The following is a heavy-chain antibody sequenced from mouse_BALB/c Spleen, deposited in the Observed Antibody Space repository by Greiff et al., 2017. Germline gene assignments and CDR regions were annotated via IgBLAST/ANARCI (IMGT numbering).Heavy chain of an antibody. D-gene: IGHD1-2*01. CDR3: ASMTTASAWLAY. V-gene: IGHV2-6-4*01. J-gene: IGHJ3*01. CDR2: IWGGGST. CDR1: GFSLSRYT. Sequence: VKLLESGPGLVAPSQSLSITCTVSGFSLSRYTVHWVRQPPGKGLEWLGMIWGGGSTDYNSALKSRLSISKDNSKSQVFLKMNSLQTDDTAMYYCASMTTASAWLAYWGQGTLVTV.